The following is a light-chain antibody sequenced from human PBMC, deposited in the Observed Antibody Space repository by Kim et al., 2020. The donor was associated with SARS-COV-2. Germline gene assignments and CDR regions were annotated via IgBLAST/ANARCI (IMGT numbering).Light chain of an antibody. J-gene: IGKJ4*02. CDR2: AAS. Sequence: SASVGDRVTITGRASQSISSYLNWDQQKPRKAPKLLIYAASRLQSGVPSRFSGSGSGTEFTLTISSLQPEDFATYYCQQNYVTFTFGGGTKVDIK. V-gene: IGKV1-39*01. CDR3: QQNYVTFT. CDR1: QSISSY.